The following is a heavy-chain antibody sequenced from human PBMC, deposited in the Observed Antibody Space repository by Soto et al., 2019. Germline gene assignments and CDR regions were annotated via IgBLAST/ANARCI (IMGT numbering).Heavy chain of an antibody. CDR3: VRVLGSSCWDSPWDAFDI. Sequence: GGSLRLSCAVYGFTCNDYRMSWVRQAPGKGMEWVANIKQDGNEKYYVDSVKGRFTISRDNAKNLLYLQMNSLRAEDTAVYYCVRVLGSSCWDSPWDAFDIWGQGTMVTVSS. J-gene: IGHJ3*02. D-gene: IGHD6-19*01. CDR1: GFTCNDYR. CDR2: IKQDGNEK. V-gene: IGHV3-7*01.